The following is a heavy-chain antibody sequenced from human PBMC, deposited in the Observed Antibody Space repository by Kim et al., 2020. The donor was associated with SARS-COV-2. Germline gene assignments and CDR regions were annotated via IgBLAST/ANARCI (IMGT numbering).Heavy chain of an antibody. Sequence: GGSLRLSCVASGFTFSTYGMNWVRQAPGKGLEWISHISSSGYPTYYADSVKGRFTISRDNAKNSLYLQMNSLKDEDTGVYFCSGRVFAYWGQGTLVTVSS. V-gene: IGHV3-48*02. D-gene: IGHD7-27*01. J-gene: IGHJ4*02. CDR2: ISSSGYPT. CDR3: SGRVFAY. CDR1: GFTFSTYG.